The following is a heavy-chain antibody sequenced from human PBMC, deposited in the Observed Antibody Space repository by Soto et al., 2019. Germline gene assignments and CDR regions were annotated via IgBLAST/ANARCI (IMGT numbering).Heavy chain of an antibody. J-gene: IGHJ4*02. CDR1: GGTFISYT. V-gene: IGHV1-69*02. CDR3: LNIPHY. Sequence: QVQLVQSGAEVKKPGSSVKVSCKASGGTFISYTISWVRQAPGQGLEWRVRIIPILGIANYAQKFQGRVTITADKSTSTAYMELSSLRSEDTAVYYRLNIPHYWGQGTLVTVSS. CDR2: IIPILGIA.